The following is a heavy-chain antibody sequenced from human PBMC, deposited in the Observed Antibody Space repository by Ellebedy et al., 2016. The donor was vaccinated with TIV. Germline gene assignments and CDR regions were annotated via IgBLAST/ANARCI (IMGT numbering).Heavy chain of an antibody. V-gene: IGHV3-48*02. CDR1: GFTFSTYS. J-gene: IGHJ4*02. Sequence: GESLKISCAASGFTFSTYSMSWVRQAPGKGLEWLSYISGSSRAIRYADSVKGRFTISRDNAKNLLYLQMNSLRDEDTAVYYCARDQETGITVVVVDRFDSWGQGTQVTVSS. D-gene: IGHD3-22*01. CDR2: ISGSSRAI. CDR3: ARDQETGITVVVVDRFDS.